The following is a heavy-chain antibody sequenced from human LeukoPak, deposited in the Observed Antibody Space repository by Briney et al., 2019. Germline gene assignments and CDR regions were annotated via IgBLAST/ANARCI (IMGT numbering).Heavy chain of an antibody. Sequence: PGGSLRLSCAASGFSFGNYWMIWVRQAPGKGLEWVANIKQDGSEKYYVDSVRGRLTISRDNAENSLYLQMNSLRAEDTAVYYCAREGSSAISHAADFWGQGTLVTVSS. V-gene: IGHV3-7*01. CDR1: GFSFGNYW. D-gene: IGHD2-2*01. CDR2: IKQDGSEK. J-gene: IGHJ4*02. CDR3: AREGSSAISHAADF.